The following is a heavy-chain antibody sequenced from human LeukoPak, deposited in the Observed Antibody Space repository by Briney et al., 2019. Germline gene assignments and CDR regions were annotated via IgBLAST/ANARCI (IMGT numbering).Heavy chain of an antibody. D-gene: IGHD3-10*01. CDR1: GFTVSSNY. Sequence: GGSLRLSCAASGFTVSSNYMSWVRQAPGKGLEWVSVIYSGGSTYYADSVKGRFTISRDNSKNTLYLQMNSLRAEDTAVYYCARDVLLWFGELSEHYGMDVWGQGTTVTVSS. CDR2: IYSGGST. J-gene: IGHJ6*02. V-gene: IGHV3-66*01. CDR3: ARDVLLWFGELSEHYGMDV.